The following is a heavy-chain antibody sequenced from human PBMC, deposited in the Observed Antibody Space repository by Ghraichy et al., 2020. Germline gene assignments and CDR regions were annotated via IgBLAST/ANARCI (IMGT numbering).Heavy chain of an antibody. D-gene: IGHD6-19*01. CDR3: ASPRNSGWWRRYYGMDV. V-gene: IGHV4-34*01. CDR1: GGSFSGYY. Sequence: SETLSLTCAVYGGSFSGYYWSWIRQPPGKGLEWIGEINHSGSTNYNPSLKSRVTISVDTSKNQFSLKLSSVTAADTAVYYCASPRNSGWWRRYYGMDVWGQGTTVTVSS. J-gene: IGHJ6*02. CDR2: INHSGST.